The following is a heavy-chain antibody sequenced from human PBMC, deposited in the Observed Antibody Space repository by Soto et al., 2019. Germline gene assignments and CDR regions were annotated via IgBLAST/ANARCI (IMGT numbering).Heavy chain of an antibody. CDR3: SRRRGTVMDNLGYYYCGLDV. Sequence: GGSLRLSCTASGFAFGDYAMSWFRQAPGRGLEWVAFTRSEAFGGTPEYAASVQGRVTISRDDSKSIAYLQINSLKTEDTAPYYCSRRRGTVMDNLGYYYCGLDVWGQGTTVTVS. CDR1: GFAFGDYA. D-gene: IGHD1-1*01. J-gene: IGHJ6*02. CDR2: TRSEAFGGTP. V-gene: IGHV3-49*03.